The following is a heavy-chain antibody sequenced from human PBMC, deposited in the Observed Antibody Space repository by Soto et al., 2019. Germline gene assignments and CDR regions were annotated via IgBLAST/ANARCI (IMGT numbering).Heavy chain of an antibody. CDR2: IHAGNGNT. V-gene: IGHV1-3*01. D-gene: IGHD3-3*01. Sequence: GASVKVSCKTFGFTFTNYVLFWVRQVPGQRLEWVGWIHAGNGNTESSEKLQGRVTLTTDTSASTAYTESSSLRSEDTALYYCPRDVFYRFRSGPPLHFFDLWGQGSLVNVSS. J-gene: IGHJ4*02. CDR3: PRDVFYRFRSGPPLHFFDL. CDR1: GFTFTNYV.